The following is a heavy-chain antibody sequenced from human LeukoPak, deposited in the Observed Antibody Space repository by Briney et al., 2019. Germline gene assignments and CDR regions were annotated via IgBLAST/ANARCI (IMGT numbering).Heavy chain of an antibody. J-gene: IGHJ6*02. V-gene: IGHV4-34*01. CDR1: GGSFSGYY. CDR3: GLYCYYYGMDV. CDR2: INHSGST. Sequence: SETLSLTCAVYGGSFSGYYWSWIRQPPGKGLEWIGEINHSGSTNYNPSLKSRVTISVDTSKNQFSLKLSSVTAADTAVYYCGLYCYYYGMDVWGQGTTVTVSS.